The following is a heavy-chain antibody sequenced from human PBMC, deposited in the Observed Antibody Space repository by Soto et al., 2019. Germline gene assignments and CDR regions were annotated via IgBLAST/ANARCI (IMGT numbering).Heavy chain of an antibody. CDR1: GGSISSSSYY. D-gene: IGHD2-2*01. CDR2: IYYSGST. V-gene: IGHV4-39*02. Sequence: SLTCTVSGGSISSSSYYWGWIRQPPGKGLEWIGSIYYSGSTYYNPSLKSRVTISVDTSKNQFSLKLSSVTAADTAVYYCAREGAGYCSSTSCYGYSSSSVRDNWFDPWGQGTLVTVSS. J-gene: IGHJ5*02. CDR3: AREGAGYCSSTSCYGYSSSSVRDNWFDP.